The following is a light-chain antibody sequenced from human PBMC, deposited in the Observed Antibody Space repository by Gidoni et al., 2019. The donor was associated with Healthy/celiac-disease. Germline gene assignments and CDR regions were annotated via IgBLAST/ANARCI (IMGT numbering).Light chain of an antibody. V-gene: IGLV3-1*01. J-gene: IGLJ2*01. Sequence: SYELTQPPAVSVSPGQTASITCSGDKLGDKYACWYQQKPGQSPVLVLYQDSNRPSGIPERFSGSNSGNTATLTISGTQAMDEADYYCQAWDSSVVFGGGTKLTVL. CDR2: QDS. CDR1: KLGDKY. CDR3: QAWDSSVV.